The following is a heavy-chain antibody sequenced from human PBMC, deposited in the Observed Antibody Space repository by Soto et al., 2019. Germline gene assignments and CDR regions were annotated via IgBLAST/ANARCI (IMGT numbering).Heavy chain of an antibody. CDR2: ISHDGSNN. D-gene: IGHD1-26*01. Sequence: PGGSLRLSCAASGFTFSIYGMHWVRQAPGRGLEWVAVISHDGSNNYYADSVKGRFTISRDNSKNTLYLQMNSLRAEDTAVYYCAKDEGEHSGNYYPYYFDYWGQGTLVTVSS. J-gene: IGHJ4*02. CDR3: AKDEGEHSGNYYPYYFDY. V-gene: IGHV3-30*18. CDR1: GFTFSIYG.